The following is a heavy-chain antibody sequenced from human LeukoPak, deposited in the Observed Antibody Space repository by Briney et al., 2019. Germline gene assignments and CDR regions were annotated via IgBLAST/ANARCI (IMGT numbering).Heavy chain of an antibody. D-gene: IGHD3-22*01. CDR1: GGSFSNHY. Sequence: LSLTCAVFGGSFSNHYWTWIRQPPGKGLEWVSYISSSGSTIYYADSVKGRFTISRDNAKNSLYLQMNSLRAEDTAVYYCATTYYYDSSGYLDYWGQGTLVTVSS. J-gene: IGHJ4*02. V-gene: IGHV3-11*01. CDR2: ISSSGSTI. CDR3: ATTYYYDSSGYLDY.